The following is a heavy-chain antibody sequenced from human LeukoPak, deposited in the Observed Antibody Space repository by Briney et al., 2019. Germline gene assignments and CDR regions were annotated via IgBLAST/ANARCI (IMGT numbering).Heavy chain of an antibody. D-gene: IGHD6-13*01. CDR2: IYYSGST. Sequence: SETLSLTCTVSGGSISSSSYYWGCIRLPPGKGLECIGSIYYSGSTYYNPSLKSRVTISVDTSKNQFSLKLSSVTAADTAVYYCARRDYNSWTNWFDPWGQGTVVTVSS. CDR1: GGSISSSSYY. V-gene: IGHV4-39*01. CDR3: ARRDYNSWTNWFDP. J-gene: IGHJ5*02.